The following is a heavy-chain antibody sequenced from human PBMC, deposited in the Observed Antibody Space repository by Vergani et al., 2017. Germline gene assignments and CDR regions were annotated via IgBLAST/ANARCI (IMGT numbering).Heavy chain of an antibody. J-gene: IGHJ6*02. CDR3: AREGSSSWYYYGMDV. CDR2: INPNSGGT. CDR1: GYTFTGYY. D-gene: IGHD6-13*01. V-gene: IGHV1-2*02. Sequence: QVQLVQSGAEVKKPGASVKVSCKASGYTFTGYYMHWVRQAPGQGLEWMGWINPNSGGTNYAQKFQGRVTMTRDTSISTAYMELSRLGSDDTAVYYGAREGSSSWYYYGMDVWGQGTTVTVSS.